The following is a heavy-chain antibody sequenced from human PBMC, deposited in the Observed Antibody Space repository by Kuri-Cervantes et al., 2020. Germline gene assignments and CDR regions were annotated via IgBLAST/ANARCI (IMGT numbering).Heavy chain of an antibody. CDR3: ATSLAAADVSWFDP. J-gene: IGHJ5*02. CDR1: GYTFTSYD. D-gene: IGHD6-13*01. CDR2: IIPIFGTA. V-gene: IGHV1-69*13. Sequence: SVKVSCKASGYTFTSYDINWVRQATGQGLEWMGGIIPIFGTANYAQKFQGRVTITADESTSTAYMELSSLRSEDTAVYYCATSLAAADVSWFDPWGQGTLVTVSS.